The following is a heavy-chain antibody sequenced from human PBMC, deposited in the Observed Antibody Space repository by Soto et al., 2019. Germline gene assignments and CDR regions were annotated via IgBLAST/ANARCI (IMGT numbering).Heavy chain of an antibody. V-gene: IGHV3-73*01. CDR1: VFSFSGSS. CDR2: IRSKANSYAT. J-gene: IGHJ5*02. D-gene: IGHD3-10*01. CDR3: TSTWFGETYNCLDT. Sequence: WLSXRLSGSSAVFSFSGSSIHLLRQASGKGLEWVGRIRSKANSYATAYAASVKGRLTIARDDSKNTAYLKMKSLKTEDTAVPSCTSTWFGETYNCLDTWGQGTLV.